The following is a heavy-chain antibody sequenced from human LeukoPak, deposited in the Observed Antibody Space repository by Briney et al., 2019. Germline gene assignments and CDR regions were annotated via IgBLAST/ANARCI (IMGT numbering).Heavy chain of an antibody. Sequence: GGSLRLSCAASGFSFISYGMHWVRQAPGPGLEWEGVISDDGRSKDYADSVQGRFTISRDNSKDTLYLQMNSLRDEDTAVYYCAKRPSDYGDYVSYFDYWGQGTLVTVCS. J-gene: IGHJ4*02. CDR2: ISDDGRSK. CDR1: GFSFISYG. V-gene: IGHV3-30*18. D-gene: IGHD4-17*01. CDR3: AKRPSDYGDYVSYFDY.